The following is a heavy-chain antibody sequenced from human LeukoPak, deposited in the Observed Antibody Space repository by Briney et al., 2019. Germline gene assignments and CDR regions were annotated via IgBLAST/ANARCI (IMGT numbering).Heavy chain of an antibody. CDR2: IYHSGST. CDR3: ARDAHYDFWSGYYTGNMDV. V-gene: IGHV4-38-2*02. CDR1: GYSLSSGYY. J-gene: IGHJ6*03. D-gene: IGHD3-3*01. Sequence: SETLSLTCAVSGYSLSSGYYWGWIRQPTGKRLEWIGGIYHSGSTYYNPSLKSRVTISVDTSKNQFSLKLSSVTAADTAVYYCARDAHYDFWSGYYTGNMDVWGKGTTVTVSS.